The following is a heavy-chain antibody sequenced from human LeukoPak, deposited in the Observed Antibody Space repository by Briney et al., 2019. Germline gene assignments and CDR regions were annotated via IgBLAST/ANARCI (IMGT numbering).Heavy chain of an antibody. V-gene: IGHV4-4*07. CDR2: MYTSGST. Sequence: SETLSLTCSVSGGSISSHYWSWIRQSAGKGLEWIGRMYTSGSTDYNPSFQSRVTLSVDTSKNQFALRLTSVTAADTAVYYCARKTYYYDSSGYYYLDYWGQGTLVTVSS. CDR1: GGSISSHY. D-gene: IGHD3-22*01. CDR3: ARKTYYYDSSGYYYLDY. J-gene: IGHJ4*02.